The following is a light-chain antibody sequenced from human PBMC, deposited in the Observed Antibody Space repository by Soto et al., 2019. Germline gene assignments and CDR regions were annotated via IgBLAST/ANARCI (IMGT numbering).Light chain of an antibody. J-gene: IGLJ2*01. V-gene: IGLV2-11*01. CDR1: NSDVGGYNS. CDR2: DVT. CDR3: CSYAGGAV. Sequence: QSALTQPRSVSGSPGQSVTISCTGTNSDVGGYNSVSWYQQHPGKAPKLMIYDVTKRPSGVPDRYSGSKSGNTASLTISGLQAEDEADYYCCSYAGGAVFGGGTKLTVL.